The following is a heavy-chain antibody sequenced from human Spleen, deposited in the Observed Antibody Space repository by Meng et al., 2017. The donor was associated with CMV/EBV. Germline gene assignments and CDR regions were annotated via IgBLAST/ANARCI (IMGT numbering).Heavy chain of an antibody. J-gene: IGHJ4*02. CDR3: ARGYSIPTHFDY. CDR1: GGSISSGIYY. V-gene: IGHV4-31*03. D-gene: IGHD4-11*01. CDR2: IYYSGSA. Sequence: CTGSGGSISSGIYYWSWIRQHPGKGLEWIGYIYYSGSAYYNPSLESRVTISVDTSKNQFSLRLSSVTAADTAMYYCARGYSIPTHFDYWGQGTLVTVSS.